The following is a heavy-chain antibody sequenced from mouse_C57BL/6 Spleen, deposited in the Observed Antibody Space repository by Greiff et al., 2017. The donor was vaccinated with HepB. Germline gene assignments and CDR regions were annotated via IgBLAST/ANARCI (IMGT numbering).Heavy chain of an antibody. CDR2: IYPRSGNT. D-gene: IGHD3-2*02. CDR1: GYTFTSYG. J-gene: IGHJ2*01. CDR3: GDSSGYSPFDY. V-gene: IGHV1-81*01. Sequence: QVQLQQSGAELARPGASVKLSCKASGYTFTSYGISWVKQRTGQGLEWIGEIYPRSGNTYYNEKFKGKATLTADKSSSTSYMELRSLTSEDSAVYFCGDSSGYSPFDYWGQGTTLTVSS.